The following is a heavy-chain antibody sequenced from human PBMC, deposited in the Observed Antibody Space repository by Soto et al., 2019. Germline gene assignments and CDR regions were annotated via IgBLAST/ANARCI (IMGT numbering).Heavy chain of an antibody. V-gene: IGHV3-7*01. CDR2: IKQDGSEK. CDR1: GFTFSSYW. J-gene: IGHJ6*03. Sequence: GGSLRLSCAASGFTFSSYWMSWVRQAPGKGLEWVANIKQDGSEKYYVDSVKGRFTISRDNAKNSLYLQMNSLRAEDTAVYYCARDYGIAAAYYYYYYCMDVWGKGTTVTVSS. CDR3: ARDYGIAAAYYYYYYCMDV. D-gene: IGHD6-13*01.